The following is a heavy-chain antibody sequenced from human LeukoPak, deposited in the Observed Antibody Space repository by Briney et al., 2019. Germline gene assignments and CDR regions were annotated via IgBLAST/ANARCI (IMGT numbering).Heavy chain of an antibody. Sequence: PSETLSLTCAVYGGSFSGYYWSWIRQPPGKGLEWIGEINHSGSTNYNPSLKSRVTISVDTSKNQFSLKLSSVTAADTAVYYCASTYTGLLWFGESNDAFDIWGQGTMVTVSP. J-gene: IGHJ3*02. CDR1: GGSFSGYY. CDR3: ASTYTGLLWFGESNDAFDI. CDR2: INHSGST. D-gene: IGHD3-10*01. V-gene: IGHV4-34*01.